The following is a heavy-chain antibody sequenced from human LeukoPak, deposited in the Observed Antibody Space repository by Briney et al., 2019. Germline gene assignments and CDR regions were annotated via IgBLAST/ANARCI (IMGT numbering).Heavy chain of an antibody. CDR3: ARDRTGYYYDSSGYYFDAFDI. V-gene: IGHV1-46*03. Sequence: ASVKVSCKASGYTFTNYYMHWVRQAPGQGLEWMGLINPSGGSTSYAQKFQGRVTMTRDTSTTTVYMELSSLRSEDTAVYSCARDRTGYYYDSSGYYFDAFDIWGQGTMVTVSS. J-gene: IGHJ3*02. CDR2: INPSGGST. CDR1: GYTFTNYY. D-gene: IGHD3-22*01.